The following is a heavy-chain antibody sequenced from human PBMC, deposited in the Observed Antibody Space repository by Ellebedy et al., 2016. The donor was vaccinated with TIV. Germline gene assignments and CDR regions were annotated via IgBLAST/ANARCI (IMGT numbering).Heavy chain of an antibody. CDR2: IYYSGST. V-gene: IGHV4-59*01. J-gene: IGHJ4*02. CDR1: GGSISSYY. CDR3: ARGVVKNDY. Sequence: MPSDTLSLTCTVSGGSISSYYWSWIRQPPVKGLEWTGYIYYSGSTNYNPSLKSRVTISVDTSKNQFSLKLSSVTAADTAVYYCARGVVKNDYWGQGTLVTVSS. D-gene: IGHD3-22*01.